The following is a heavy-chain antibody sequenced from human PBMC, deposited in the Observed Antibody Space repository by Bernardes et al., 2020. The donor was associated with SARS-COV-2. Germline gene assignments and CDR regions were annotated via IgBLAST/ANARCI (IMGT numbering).Heavy chain of an antibody. D-gene: IGHD7-27*01. V-gene: IGHV3-21*01. CDR3: ASGEHNYYYYYGMDV. Sequence: GGSLRLSCAASGFTFSSYSMNWVHQAPGKGLEWVSSISSSSSYIYYADSVKGRFTISRDNAKNSLYLQMNSLRAEDTAVYYCASGEHNYYYYYGMDVWGQGTTVTVSS. CDR2: ISSSSSYI. CDR1: GFTFSSYS. J-gene: IGHJ6*02.